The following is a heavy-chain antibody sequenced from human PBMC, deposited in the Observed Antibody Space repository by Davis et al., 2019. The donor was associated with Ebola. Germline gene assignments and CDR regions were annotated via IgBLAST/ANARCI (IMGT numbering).Heavy chain of an antibody. CDR1: GFTFSNSA. J-gene: IGHJ6*02. V-gene: IGHV3-30-3*01. Sequence: GESLKISCAASGFTFSNSAIHWVRQAPGKGLEWVALISYDGSTSYYADSVKGRFTLSRDNSKNMLYLEMNSLRGNDAAVYYCARVETSDFYYNGMNVWGQGTRVTVSS. CDR3: ARVETSDFYYNGMNV. D-gene: IGHD3-22*01. CDR2: ISYDGSTS.